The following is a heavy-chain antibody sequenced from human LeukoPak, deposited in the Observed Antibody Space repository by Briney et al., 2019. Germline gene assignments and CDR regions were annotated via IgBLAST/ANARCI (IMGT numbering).Heavy chain of an antibody. D-gene: IGHD6-13*01. Sequence: PGGSLRLSCAASGFPFSTSAMSWVRQAPGKGLEWVSAMSGSSGNTYYADSVKGRFTISRDNSKNTLFLQMNSLRAEDTAVYYCARAYSSSWYGPTGGSYYYYGMDVWGQGTTVTVSS. CDR2: MSGSSGNT. CDR1: GFPFSTSA. V-gene: IGHV3-23*01. CDR3: ARAYSSSWYGPTGGSYYYYGMDV. J-gene: IGHJ6*02.